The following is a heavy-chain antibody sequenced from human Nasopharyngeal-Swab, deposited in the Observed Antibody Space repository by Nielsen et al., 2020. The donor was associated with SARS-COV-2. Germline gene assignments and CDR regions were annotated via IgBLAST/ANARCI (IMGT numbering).Heavy chain of an antibody. D-gene: IGHD1-26*01. J-gene: IGHJ3*02. CDR2: ISYDGSNK. Sequence: GESLKISCAASGFTFSSYVMHWVRQVPGKGLEWVAVISYDGSNKYYADSVKGRFTISRDNSKNTLYLQMNSLRAEDTAVYYCARPYSGSYYGAFDIWGQGTMVTVSS. V-gene: IGHV3-30*04. CDR1: GFTFSSYV. CDR3: ARPYSGSYYGAFDI.